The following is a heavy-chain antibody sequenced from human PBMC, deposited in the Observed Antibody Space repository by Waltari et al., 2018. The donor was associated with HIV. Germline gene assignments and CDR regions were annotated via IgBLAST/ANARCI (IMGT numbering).Heavy chain of an antibody. CDR2: ISGSGGST. Sequence: EVQLLESGGGLVQPGGSLRLSCAASGFTFSSYAMSWVRQAPGKGLDWVSAISGSGGSTNYADSVKGRFIISRDNSKNTLYLQMNSLRAEDTAVYYCAKDPNRNTGYWGQGALVTVSS. CDR3: AKDPNRNTGY. J-gene: IGHJ4*02. V-gene: IGHV3-23*01. D-gene: IGHD2-8*02. CDR1: GFTFSSYA.